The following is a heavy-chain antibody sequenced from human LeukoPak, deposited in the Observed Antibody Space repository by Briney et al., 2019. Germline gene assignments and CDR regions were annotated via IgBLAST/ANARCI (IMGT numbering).Heavy chain of an antibody. CDR1: GFTFSSYS. D-gene: IGHD3-22*01. Sequence: AGGSLRLSCAASGFTFSSYSMDWVRQAPGKGLEWVSSISSSSSYIYYADSVKGRFTISRDNAKNSLYLHMNSLRAEDTAVYYXXXXXXXXXXXXGXYYGTPYYFDYWGQGTLVTVSS. CDR2: ISSSSSYI. V-gene: IGHV3-21*01. CDR3: XXXXXXXXXXXGXYYGTPYYFDY. J-gene: IGHJ4*02.